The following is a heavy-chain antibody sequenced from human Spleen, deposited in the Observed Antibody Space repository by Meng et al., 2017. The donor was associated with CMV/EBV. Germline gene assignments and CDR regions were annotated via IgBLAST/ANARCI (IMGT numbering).Heavy chain of an antibody. J-gene: IGHJ4*02. D-gene: IGHD3-22*01. V-gene: IGHV3-20*04. Sequence: GGSLRLSCAASGFTFGDYGMSWVRQAPGKGLEWVSGISWNGGSNGYADSVKGRFTISRDNAKNSLFLQMNSLRAEDTAVYYCARGYNTYYYDSTGYFFDYWGQGTLVTVSS. CDR1: GFTFGDYG. CDR2: ISWNGGSN. CDR3: ARGYNTYYYDSTGYFFDY.